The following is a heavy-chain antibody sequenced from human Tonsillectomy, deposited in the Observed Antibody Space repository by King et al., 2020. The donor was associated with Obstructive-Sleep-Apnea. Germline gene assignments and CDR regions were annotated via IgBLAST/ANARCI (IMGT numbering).Heavy chain of an antibody. Sequence: VQLQQWGAGLLKPSETLSLTCAVYVGSFSDYYWSWIRQPPGKGLEWIGEINHSGSTNYNPSLKSRVTISVDTSTSQFSLKLSSVTAADTAVYYCARGSGAAAVNWFDPWGQGTLVTVSS. CDR1: VGSFSDYY. CDR3: ARGSGAAAVNWFDP. J-gene: IGHJ5*02. D-gene: IGHD6-13*01. CDR2: INHSGST. V-gene: IGHV4-34*01.